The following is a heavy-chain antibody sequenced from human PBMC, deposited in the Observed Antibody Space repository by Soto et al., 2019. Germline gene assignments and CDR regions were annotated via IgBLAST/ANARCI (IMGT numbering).Heavy chain of an antibody. CDR1: GGTFSNYA. CDR2: IIPIFGTA. Sequence: ASVKVSCKASGGTFSNYAISWVRQAPGQGLEWMGGIIPIFGTADYAQKFQGRVTITADKSTSTAYMELSSLRSEDTAVYYCARDSKRPNMILMPGGLFDPWGQGTLVTVSS. CDR3: ARDSKRPNMILMPGGLFDP. D-gene: IGHD3-22*01. V-gene: IGHV1-69*06. J-gene: IGHJ5*02.